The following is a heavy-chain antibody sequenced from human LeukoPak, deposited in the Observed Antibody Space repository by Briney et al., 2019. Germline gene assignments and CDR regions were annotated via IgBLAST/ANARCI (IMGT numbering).Heavy chain of an antibody. J-gene: IGHJ4*02. CDR1: GASISSYF. V-gene: IGHV4-59*01. Sequence: PSETLSLTCSVSGASISSYFWSWIRQPPGKVLEWIGYISNSGSAYYNPSLKSRVTISRDTSKNQFSLKLTSVTAADTAVYYCARERGDSSWHDYWGQGILVTVSS. CDR2: ISNSGSA. CDR3: ARERGDSSWHDY. D-gene: IGHD6-13*01.